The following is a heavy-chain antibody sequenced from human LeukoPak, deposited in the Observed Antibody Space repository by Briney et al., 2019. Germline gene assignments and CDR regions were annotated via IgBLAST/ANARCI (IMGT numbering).Heavy chain of an antibody. D-gene: IGHD6-19*01. Sequence: PSQTLSLTCTVSGGSISSGGYYWSWIRQHPGKGLEWIGYIYYSGSTYYNPSLKSRVTISVDTSKSQFSLKLSSVTAADTAVYYCATALSSGWYGLVVNWGQGTLVTVSS. CDR2: IYYSGST. CDR1: GGSISSGGYY. J-gene: IGHJ4*02. V-gene: IGHV4-31*03. CDR3: ATALSSGWYGLVVN.